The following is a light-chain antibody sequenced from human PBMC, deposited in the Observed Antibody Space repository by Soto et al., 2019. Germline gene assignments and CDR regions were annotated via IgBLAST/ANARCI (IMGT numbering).Light chain of an antibody. CDR2: EGT. Sequence: QSALTQPASVSGSPGQSITISCTGTSSDVGSYNLVSWYQQHPGTAPRLLIYEGTKRPPGVSSRFSGSKSGNTASLTISGLQSEDEGDYYCCSYAGTNTVIFGGGTKVTVL. J-gene: IGLJ2*01. CDR3: CSYAGTNTVI. CDR1: SSDVGSYNL. V-gene: IGLV2-23*01.